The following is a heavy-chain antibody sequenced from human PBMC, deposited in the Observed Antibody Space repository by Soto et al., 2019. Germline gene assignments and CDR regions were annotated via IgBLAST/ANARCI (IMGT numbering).Heavy chain of an antibody. Sequence: GGPLRLSCVASGFTFSDYSRSWIRQAPGKGLEWLAFIDSRGRTLSYADSVRGRFTISRDNAENSVYLQMDSLRADDTAVYYCARQAARNYIDSWGQGNSVTVSS. CDR2: IDSRGRTL. CDR3: ARQAARNYIDS. V-gene: IGHV3-11*01. D-gene: IGHD6-6*01. CDR1: GFTFSDYS. J-gene: IGHJ4*02.